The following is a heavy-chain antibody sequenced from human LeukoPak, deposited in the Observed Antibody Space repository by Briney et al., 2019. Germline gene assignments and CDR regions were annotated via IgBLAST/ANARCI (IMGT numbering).Heavy chain of an antibody. CDR2: IKSKTDGGTT. CDR3: VVITRGDAFDI. V-gene: IGHV3-15*01. CDR1: GFTFSNAW. Sequence: GGSLRLSCAASGFTFSNAWMSWVRQAPGKGLEWVGRIKSKTDGGTTDYAAPVKGRFTISRDDSKNTLYLQMNSLKTGDTAVYYCVVITRGDAFDIWGQGTMVTVSS. D-gene: IGHD3-22*01. J-gene: IGHJ3*02.